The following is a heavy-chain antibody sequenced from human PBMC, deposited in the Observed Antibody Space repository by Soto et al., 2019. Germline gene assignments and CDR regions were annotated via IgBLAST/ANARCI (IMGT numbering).Heavy chain of an antibody. V-gene: IGHV5-10-1*01. CDR2: IDPSDSYT. J-gene: IGHJ5*02. Sequence: GESLKISCKGSGYSFSSSWITWVRQMPGKGLEWMGRIDPSDSYTNYSPSFQGHVTISADKSNSTSYLQWSSLKTSDTAIYYCAKSGTGWPFNWFDPWGQGTLVTVSS. CDR1: GYSFSSSW. D-gene: IGHD6-19*01. CDR3: AKSGTGWPFNWFDP.